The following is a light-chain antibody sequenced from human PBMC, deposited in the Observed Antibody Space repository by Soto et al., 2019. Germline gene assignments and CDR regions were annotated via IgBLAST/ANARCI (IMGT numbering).Light chain of an antibody. CDR1: KLGDKY. CDR3: QAWDSSTHVV. Sequence: SYELTQPPSVSVSPGQTASITCSGAKLGDKYACWYQQKPGQSPVLVIYQDSKRPSGTPERFSGSNAGNTATLTISGTQAMDEADYYCQAWDSSTHVVFGGGTKLTVL. J-gene: IGLJ2*01. CDR2: QDS. V-gene: IGLV3-1*01.